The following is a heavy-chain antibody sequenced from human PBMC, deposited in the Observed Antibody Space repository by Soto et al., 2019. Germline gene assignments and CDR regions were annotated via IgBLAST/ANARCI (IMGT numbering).Heavy chain of an antibody. J-gene: IGHJ6*02. CDR3: AGGRIVVAGSSAYYSMDV. CDR1: GGNPSNSA. V-gene: IGHV1-69*01. CDR2: IIPVFGII. D-gene: IGHD6-19*01. Sequence: QVHLLLQSGSEVKKPGSSVKVACKASGGNPSNSAISWVRQAPGPGLEWMGGIIPVFGIISHAQNFQGRVTITADESTSTAYMELSSLRSEDTAVYFCAGGRIVVAGSSAYYSMDVWGPGTTVTVSS.